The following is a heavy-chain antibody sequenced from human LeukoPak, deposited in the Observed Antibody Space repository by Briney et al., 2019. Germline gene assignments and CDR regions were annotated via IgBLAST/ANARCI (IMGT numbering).Heavy chain of an antibody. J-gene: IGHJ4*02. Sequence: GGSLRLSCAASGFTFSNAWMSWVRQAPGKGLEWVSAISGSGGSTYYADSVRGRFTISRDNSKNTLYLQMNSLRAEDTAVYYCAKGPNYYDSSGYFWGQGTLVTVSS. CDR3: AKGPNYYDSSGYF. V-gene: IGHV3-23*01. CDR2: ISGSGGST. D-gene: IGHD3-22*01. CDR1: GFTFSNAW.